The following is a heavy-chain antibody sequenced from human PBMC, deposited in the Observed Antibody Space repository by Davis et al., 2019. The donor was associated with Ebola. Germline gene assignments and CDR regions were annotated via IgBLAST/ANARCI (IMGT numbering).Heavy chain of an antibody. Sequence: MPSETLSLTCAISGDSVSSNSAAWNWIRQSPSRGLEWLGRTYYRSKWYNDYAVSVKSRITINPDTSKNQFSLQLNSVTPEDTAVYYCARDNLYYDFWSGQWFDPWGQGTLVTVSS. CDR2: TYYRSKWYN. V-gene: IGHV6-1*01. CDR1: GDSVSSNSAA. CDR3: ARDNLYYDFWSGQWFDP. J-gene: IGHJ5*02. D-gene: IGHD3-3*01.